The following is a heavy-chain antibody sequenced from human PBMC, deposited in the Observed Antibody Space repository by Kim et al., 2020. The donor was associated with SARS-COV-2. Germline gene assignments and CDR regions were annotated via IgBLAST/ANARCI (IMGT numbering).Heavy chain of an antibody. CDR3: ARDRRRYSSSWYLFDY. J-gene: IGHJ4*02. V-gene: IGHV4-4*07. Sequence: SETLSLTCTVSGGSISSYYWSWIRQPAGKGLEWIGRIYTSGSTNYNPSLKSRVTMSVDTSKNQFSLKLSSVTAADTAVYYCARDRRRYSSSWYLFDYWGQGTLVTVSS. CDR2: IYTSGST. CDR1: GGSISSYY. D-gene: IGHD6-13*01.